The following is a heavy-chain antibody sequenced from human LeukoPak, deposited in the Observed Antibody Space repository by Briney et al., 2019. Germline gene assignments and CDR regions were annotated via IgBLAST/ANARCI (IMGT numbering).Heavy chain of an antibody. Sequence: GESLRLSCAASGFTFSDYYMTWIRQAPGKGLEWISYISTSAGTIYYADSVKGRFTISRDNAKNSLYLQMNSLRAEDTAVYYCARVAIDSSGFDFDYWGQGTLVTVSS. CDR3: ARVAIDSSGFDFDY. CDR1: GFTFSDYY. D-gene: IGHD3-22*01. J-gene: IGHJ4*02. CDR2: ISTSAGTI. V-gene: IGHV3-11*01.